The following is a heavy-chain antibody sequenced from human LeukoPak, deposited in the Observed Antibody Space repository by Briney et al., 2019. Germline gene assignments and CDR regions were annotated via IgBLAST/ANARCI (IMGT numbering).Heavy chain of an antibody. CDR2: ISSDGSDK. V-gene: IGHV3-30-3*01. J-gene: IGHJ4*02. CDR1: GFTFSSYP. CDR3: ARDYPADY. Sequence: GGSLRLPCAASGFTFSSYPMHWVRQAPGKGREWVALISSDGSDKKYADSVKGRFTISRDNSKNTLYLQMHSLRVEDTAVYYCARDYPADYWGQGTLVTVSS.